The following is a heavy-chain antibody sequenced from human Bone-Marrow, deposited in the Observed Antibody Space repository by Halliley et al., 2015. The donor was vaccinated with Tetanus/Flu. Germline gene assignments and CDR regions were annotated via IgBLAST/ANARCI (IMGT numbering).Heavy chain of an antibody. D-gene: IGHD6-13*01. V-gene: IGHV5-51*01. Sequence: GIIYPGDADTRYSPSVRGHITISADKSTSAAYLQWSSLKASDTAVYYCALSRGGTWYDAFDIWGQGTMVTVAS. CDR2: IYPGDADT. J-gene: IGHJ3*02. CDR3: ALSRGGTWYDAFDI.